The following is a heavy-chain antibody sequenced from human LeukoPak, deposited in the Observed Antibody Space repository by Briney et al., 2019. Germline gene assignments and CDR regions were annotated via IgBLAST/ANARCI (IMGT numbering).Heavy chain of an antibody. CDR3: AKAGDSYGYEGFDY. CDR1: GFTFSDYY. Sequence: QPGGSLRLSCAASGFTFSDYYMSWVRQAPGKGMEWVAVISYDGSNKYYADSVKGRFTISRDNSKNTLYLQMNSLRAEDTAVYYCAKAGDSYGYEGFDYWGQGTLVTVS. V-gene: IGHV3-30*18. CDR2: ISYDGSNK. D-gene: IGHD5-18*01. J-gene: IGHJ4*02.